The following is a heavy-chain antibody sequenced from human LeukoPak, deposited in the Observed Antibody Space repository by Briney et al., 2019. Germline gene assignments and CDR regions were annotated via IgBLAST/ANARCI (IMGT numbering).Heavy chain of an antibody. CDR1: RFTFINFG. CDR2: ISYNGTNQ. V-gene: IGHV3-30-3*01. J-gene: IGHJ3*01. Sequence: GGSLRLSCAASRFTFINFGFHWVRQAPGKGLEWVAFISYNGTNQQYAESVRGRFTISRDNSKSTVYLQMNRLTTQDTAIYYCARDRRCRISGTTEALDFWGQGTMVTVSS. CDR3: ARDRRCRISGTTEALDF. D-gene: IGHD1-14*01.